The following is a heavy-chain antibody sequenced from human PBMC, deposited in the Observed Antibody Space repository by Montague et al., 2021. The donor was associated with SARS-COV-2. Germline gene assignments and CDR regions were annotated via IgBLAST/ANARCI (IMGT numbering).Heavy chain of an antibody. CDR1: GFSLSTTGVG. J-gene: IGHJ5*02. Sequence: PALVKPTQTLTLTCTFSGFSLSTTGVGVGWLRQPPGKALEWLALISWDDDKRCSPSLKNRLAVTKDTSKNEVVFTMTNMDPVDTATYYCAHRRDIYDDWSGYYTGRKHDAFRWFDPWGQGILVIVSS. D-gene: IGHD3-3*01. CDR3: AHRRDIYDDWSGYYTGRKHDAFRWFDP. V-gene: IGHV2-5*02. CDR2: ISWDDDK.